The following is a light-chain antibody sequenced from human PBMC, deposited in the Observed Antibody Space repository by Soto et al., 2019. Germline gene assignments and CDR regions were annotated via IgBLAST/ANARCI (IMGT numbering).Light chain of an antibody. CDR3: QQYYSSWT. Sequence: DIVMTQSPDSLAVSLGERATINCKSSQSVLYSSNNKNYLAWYQKRAGQPPKLLIYWASPRESGVPDRFSGSGSGTDFTLTISSLQAEDVAVYYCQQYYSSWTFGQGTKVEIK. CDR1: QSVLYSSNNKNY. V-gene: IGKV4-1*01. J-gene: IGKJ1*01. CDR2: WAS.